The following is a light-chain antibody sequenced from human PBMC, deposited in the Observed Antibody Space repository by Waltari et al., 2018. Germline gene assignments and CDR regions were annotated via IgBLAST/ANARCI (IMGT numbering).Light chain of an antibody. J-gene: IGLJ1*01. CDR2: GVS. V-gene: IGLV2-23*02. CDR3: LSYSGRSDYV. CDR1: SPNVGGYNL. Sequence: QSALTQPASVSGSPGQAITISSTGTSPNVGGYNLVPWYRQYPGKAPDLMIFGVSERPSGISNRLSGSKSGNTATLTISGLQAEDEADYYCLSYSGRSDYVFGTGTRV.